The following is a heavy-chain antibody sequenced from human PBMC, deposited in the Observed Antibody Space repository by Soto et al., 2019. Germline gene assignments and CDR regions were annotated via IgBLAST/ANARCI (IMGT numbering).Heavy chain of an antibody. J-gene: IGHJ5*02. Sequence: QVQLVQSGAEVKKPGASAKVSCKASGYTFTSYNIHWVRQAPGQGLEWVGMINPRGFFTTYAQKFRGRVTMTGETPTSVVYMERTNLRAEDTAVYNCARAAGRFGELLWFDPWGQGTLVSVSS. CDR1: GYTFTSYN. V-gene: IGHV1-46*01. D-gene: IGHD3-10*01. CDR2: INPRGFFT. CDR3: ARAAGRFGELLWFDP.